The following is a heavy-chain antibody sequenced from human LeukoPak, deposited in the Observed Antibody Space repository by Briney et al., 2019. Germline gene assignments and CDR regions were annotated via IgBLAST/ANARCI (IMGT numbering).Heavy chain of an antibody. CDR2: ISSNGGST. Sequence: GGSLRLSCAASGFTSSSYAMSWVRQAPGKGLEYVSAISSNGGSTYYANSVKGRFTISRDNSKNTLYLQMGSLRAEDMAVYYCARGAVVVPAAIDYYYMDVWGKGTTVTVSS. J-gene: IGHJ6*03. CDR1: GFTSSSYA. CDR3: ARGAVVVPAAIDYYYMDV. V-gene: IGHV3-64*01. D-gene: IGHD2-2*01.